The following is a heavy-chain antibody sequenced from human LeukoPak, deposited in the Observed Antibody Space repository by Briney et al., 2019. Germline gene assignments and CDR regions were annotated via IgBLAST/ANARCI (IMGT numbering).Heavy chain of an antibody. J-gene: IGHJ3*01. CDR2: IGGSGGGT. D-gene: IGHD3-10*01. Sequence: GESLTLSCAASGFTFTNYAMSWVRQAPGKGLEWVSAIGGSGGGTYYADSVKARFTISRDNSKNTLYLQMNSLRVDDSAVYYCAKGPAVHDAFDFWGQGTMVAVSS. V-gene: IGHV3-23*01. CDR3: AKGPAVHDAFDF. CDR1: GFTFTNYA.